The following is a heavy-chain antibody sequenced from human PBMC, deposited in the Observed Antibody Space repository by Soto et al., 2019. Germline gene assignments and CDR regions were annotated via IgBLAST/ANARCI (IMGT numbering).Heavy chain of an antibody. CDR3: ARHVYYDVLKKNY. D-gene: IGHD3-9*01. Sequence: GESLKISCKGSGYNFANYWIGWVRQMPGKGLEWMGITYPGNSDTRYSPSFQGQVTISADTSISTAYLEWSSLKASDTAIYYCARHVYYDVLKKNYWGQGTLVTVS. CDR2: TYPGNSDT. J-gene: IGHJ4*02. CDR1: GYNFANYW. V-gene: IGHV5-51*01.